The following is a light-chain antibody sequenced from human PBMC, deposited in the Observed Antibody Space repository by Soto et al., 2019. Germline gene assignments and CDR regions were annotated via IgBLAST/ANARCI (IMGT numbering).Light chain of an antibody. J-gene: IGKJ1*01. V-gene: IGKV1-5*03. CDR3: QHYNSYSEA. Sequence: DIQMTQSPSTLSASVGDRVTITCRASQSFSSWSASYQQKPGRAPNLLVYEASTVESGVPSRFSGSGSGTEFSLTISSLQPDDFATYYCQHYNSYSEAFGQGTKVDIK. CDR2: EAS. CDR1: QSFSSW.